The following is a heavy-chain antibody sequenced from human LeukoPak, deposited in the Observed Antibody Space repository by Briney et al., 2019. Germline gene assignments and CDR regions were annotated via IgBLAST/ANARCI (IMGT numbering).Heavy chain of an antibody. D-gene: IGHD2-21*01. CDR2: INHSGST. J-gene: IGHJ4*02. CDR1: GGSFSGSY. Sequence: PSETLSLTCAVYGGSFSGSYWSWLRQPPGKGLEWIGEINHSGSTNYNPSLKSRVTISLDTSKNQFSLKLRSVTATDTAVYYCARAFCVGECFVLHIFFDSWGQGTLVTVSS. CDR3: ARAFCVGECFVLHIFFDS. V-gene: IGHV4-34*01.